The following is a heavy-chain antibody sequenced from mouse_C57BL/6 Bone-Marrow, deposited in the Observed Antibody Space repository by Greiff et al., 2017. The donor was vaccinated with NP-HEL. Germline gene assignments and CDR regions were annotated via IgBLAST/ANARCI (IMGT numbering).Heavy chain of an antibody. CDR2: IDPSDSYT. CDR3: ARSGGNWGFAY. J-gene: IGHJ3*01. D-gene: IGHD4-1*01. CDR1: GYTFTSYW. V-gene: IGHV1-59*01. Sequence: QVQLKQPGAELVRPGTSVKLSCKASGYTFTSYWMHWVKQRPGQGLEWIGVIDPSDSYTNYNQKFKGKATLTVDTSSSTAYMQLSSLTSEDSAVYYCARSGGNWGFAYWGQGTLVTVSA.